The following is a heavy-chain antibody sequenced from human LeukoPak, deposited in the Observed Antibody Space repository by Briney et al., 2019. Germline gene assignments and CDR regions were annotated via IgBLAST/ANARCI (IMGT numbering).Heavy chain of an antibody. J-gene: IGHJ4*02. Sequence: SQTLSLTCAISGDCVSSNSAAWNWIRQSPSRGLEWLGRTYYRSKWYNDYAVSVKSRITINPDTSKNQFSLQLNSVTPEDTAVYYCAREITNLGVDTTFDYWGQGTLVTVSS. V-gene: IGHV6-1*01. CDR3: AREITNLGVDTTFDY. CDR1: GDCVSSNSAA. D-gene: IGHD3-3*01. CDR2: TYYRSKWYN.